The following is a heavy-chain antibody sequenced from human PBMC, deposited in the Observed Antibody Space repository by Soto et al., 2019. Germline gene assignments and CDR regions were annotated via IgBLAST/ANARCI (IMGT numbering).Heavy chain of an antibody. V-gene: IGHV1-8*01. D-gene: IGHD2-15*01. CDR1: GYSFTGLD. J-gene: IGHJ4*02. CDR2: MEPSSGRT. Sequence: GASVKVSCKASGYSFTGLDINWVRQTTGQGLEWMGWMEPSSGRTGYAQKFQGRVTMTRDTSINTAYMELSSLTPDDTAFYYCARGVTAVVDYWGQGTLVTVSS. CDR3: ARGVTAVVDY.